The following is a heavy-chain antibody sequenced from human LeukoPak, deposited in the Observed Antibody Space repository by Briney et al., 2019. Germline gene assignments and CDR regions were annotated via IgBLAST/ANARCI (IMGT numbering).Heavy chain of an antibody. CDR2: ISSTSNYM. D-gene: IGHD1-7*01. J-gene: IGHJ4*02. Sequence: GGSLRLSCAASGFTFNTYSMNWVRQAPGKGLEWVASISSTSNYMYYANSVKGRFTISRDNAKNSLYLQMNSLRAEDTAVYYCARVGGGTTSFDYWGQGTLVTVSS. V-gene: IGHV3-21*01. CDR1: GFTFNTYS. CDR3: ARVGGGTTSFDY.